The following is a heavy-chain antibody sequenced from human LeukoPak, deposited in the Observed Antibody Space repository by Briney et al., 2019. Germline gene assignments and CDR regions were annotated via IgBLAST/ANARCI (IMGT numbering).Heavy chain of an antibody. V-gene: IGHV4-59*08. J-gene: IGHJ4*02. CDR3: ANSANYGGNSGYFDY. CDR2: IYYSGST. CDR1: GGSISSYY. D-gene: IGHD4-23*01. Sequence: SETLSLTCTVSGGSISSYYWSWIRQPPGKGLEWIGYIYYSGSTNYNPSLKSRVTISVDTSKNQFSLKLSSVTAADTAVYYCANSANYGGNSGYFDYWGQGTLVTVSS.